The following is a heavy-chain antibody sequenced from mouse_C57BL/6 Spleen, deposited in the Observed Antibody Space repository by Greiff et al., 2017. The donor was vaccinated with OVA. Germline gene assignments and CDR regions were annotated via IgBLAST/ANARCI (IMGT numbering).Heavy chain of an antibody. CDR1: GYTFTSYW. J-gene: IGHJ2*01. CDR2: IHPNSGST. CDR3: ARSYSNYYFDY. Sequence: VQLQQPGAELVKPGASVKLSCKASGYTFTSYWMHWVKQRPGQGLEWIGMIHPNSGSTNYNEKFKSKATLTVDKSSSTAYMQLSSLTSEDSAVYYCARSYSNYYFDYWGQGTTLTVSS. D-gene: IGHD2-5*01. V-gene: IGHV1-64*01.